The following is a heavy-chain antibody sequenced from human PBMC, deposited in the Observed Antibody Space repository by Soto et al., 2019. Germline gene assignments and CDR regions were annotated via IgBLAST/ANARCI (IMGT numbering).Heavy chain of an antibody. D-gene: IGHD2-15*01. Sequence: SETLSLTCTVSGGSISSYYWSWIRQPPGKGLEWIGYIYYSGSTNYNPSLKSRVTISVDTSKNQFSLKLSSVTAADTAVYYCARDECSGGSCYYIWDYWGQGTLVTVSS. J-gene: IGHJ4*02. V-gene: IGHV4-59*01. CDR3: ARDECSGGSCYYIWDY. CDR1: GGSISSYY. CDR2: IYYSGST.